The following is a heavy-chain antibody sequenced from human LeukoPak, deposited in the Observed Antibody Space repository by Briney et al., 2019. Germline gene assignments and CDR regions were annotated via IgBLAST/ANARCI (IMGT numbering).Heavy chain of an antibody. CDR2: IIPIFGTA. CDR1: GGTFSSYA. D-gene: IGHD4-17*01. J-gene: IGHJ4*02. CDR3: ARAGDYPYYFDY. V-gene: IGHV1-69*06. Sequence: GASVKVSCKASGGTFSSYAISWVRQAPGQGLEWMGGIIPIFGTANYAQKFQGRVTITADKSTSTAYMELSRLRSDDTAVYYCARAGDYPYYFDYWGQGTLVTVSS.